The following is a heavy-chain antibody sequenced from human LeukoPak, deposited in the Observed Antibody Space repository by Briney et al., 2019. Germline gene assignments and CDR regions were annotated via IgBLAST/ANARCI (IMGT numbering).Heavy chain of an antibody. J-gene: IGHJ4*02. V-gene: IGHV3-53*01. CDR2: TYTGGNS. CDR1: GFTVSSIH. CDR3: ARDPAKFWSGHDY. D-gene: IGHD3-3*01. Sequence: GGSLGLSCAASGFTVSSIHMVWVRQAPGKGLEWVSVTYTGGNSYYADSVKGRFIISRDISKNTLYLQMNSLRAEDSAVYYCARDPAKFWSGHDYWGQGTLVTVSS.